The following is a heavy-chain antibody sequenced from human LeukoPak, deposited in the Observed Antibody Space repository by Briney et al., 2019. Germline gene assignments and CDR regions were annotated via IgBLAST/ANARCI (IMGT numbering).Heavy chain of an antibody. V-gene: IGHV3-7*01. CDR3: TTIGSGEGFDY. CDR2: INQDGSES. Sequence: GGSLRLSCEASGFTFSRYSLTWVRQAPGKGLEWVANINQDGSESYYVDSVKGRFTISRDNAKNSLYLQMSSLRVEDTALYYCTTIGSGEGFDYWGQGTLVTVSS. J-gene: IGHJ4*02. D-gene: IGHD3-3*01. CDR1: GFTFSRYS.